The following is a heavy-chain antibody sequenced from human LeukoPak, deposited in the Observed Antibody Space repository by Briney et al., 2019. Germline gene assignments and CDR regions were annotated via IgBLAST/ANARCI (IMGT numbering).Heavy chain of an antibody. CDR1: GFTFSSYG. CDR3: VRDGYGSGSRAYLMDV. J-gene: IGHJ6*02. V-gene: IGHV3-33*01. CDR2: MWYDGSNK. Sequence: PGGSLRLSCAASGFTFSSYGMHWVRQAPGKGLEWVAVMWYDGSNKYYVDSVKGRFTISRDNSKNTVYLQMNSLRAEDTAVYYCVRDGYGSGSRAYLMDVWGQGTTVTVSS. D-gene: IGHD3-10*01.